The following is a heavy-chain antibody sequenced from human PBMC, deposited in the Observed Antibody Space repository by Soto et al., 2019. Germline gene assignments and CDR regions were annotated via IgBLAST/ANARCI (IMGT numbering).Heavy chain of an antibody. D-gene: IGHD1-1*01. CDR3: PRGGTRYNWNNCVLDT. CDR2: TYYRSKWYN. J-gene: IGHJ5*02. CDR1: AASVSSNIAA. Sequence: LSLTCAIAAASVSSNIAAWNWVRQCPSRGLEWLGRTYYRSKWYNDYAVSVKSRITIKPDTSKNQFSLQLNSVTPEDTSVYYRPRGGTRYNWNNCVLDTSGQGTLVTVSS. V-gene: IGHV6-1*01.